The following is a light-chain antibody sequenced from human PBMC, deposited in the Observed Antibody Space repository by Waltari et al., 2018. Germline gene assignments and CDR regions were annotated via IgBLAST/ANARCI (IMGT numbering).Light chain of an antibody. CDR1: QSISTS. V-gene: IGKV3D-15*01. Sequence: MTQSPSSLSASVGDRVTITCRASQSISTSLGWYHQKPGQAPRLLIYAASTRATGIPDRFSGSGSGTDFTLTISRLEPEDFAVYYCQQYYHWVAFGGGTWVQIK. J-gene: IGKJ4*01. CDR2: AAS. CDR3: QQYYHWVA.